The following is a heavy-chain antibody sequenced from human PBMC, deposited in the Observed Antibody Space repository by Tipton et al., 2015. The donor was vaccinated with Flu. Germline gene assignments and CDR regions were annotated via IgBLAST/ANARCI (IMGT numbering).Heavy chain of an antibody. CDR2: IYHSGST. V-gene: IGHV4-4*09. CDR1: GGSISSHY. Sequence: TLSLTCTVSGGSISSHYWSWIRQPPGKGLEWIGNIYHSGSTFYNPSLKSRVTISVDTSKNQFSLKLSSVTAADTAVYYCARGDGYNFDYWGQGTLVTVSS. CDR3: ARGDGYNFDY. J-gene: IGHJ4*02. D-gene: IGHD5-24*01.